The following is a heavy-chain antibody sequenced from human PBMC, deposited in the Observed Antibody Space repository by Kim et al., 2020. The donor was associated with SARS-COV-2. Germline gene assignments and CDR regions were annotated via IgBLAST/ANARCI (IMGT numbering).Heavy chain of an antibody. V-gene: IGHV3-23*01. J-gene: IGHJ4*02. D-gene: IGHD6-6*01. CDR1: GFTFSSYA. CDR2: ISGSGGST. CDR3: AKVVLISSSSTGVDY. Sequence: GGSLRLSCAASGFTFSSYAMSWVRQAPGKGLEWVSAISGSGGSTYYADSVKGRFTISRDNSKNTLYLQMNSLRAEDTAVYYCAKVVLISSSSTGVDYWGQGTLVTVSS.